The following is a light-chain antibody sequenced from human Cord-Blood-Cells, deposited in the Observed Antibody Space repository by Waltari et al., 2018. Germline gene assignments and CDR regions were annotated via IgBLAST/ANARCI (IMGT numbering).Light chain of an antibody. Sequence: DIQMTQSPSSLSASVGDRVTSTCRASQGISNYLAWYQQKPEKVPKLLIYAASTLQSGVPSRFSGSGSGTDFTLTISSLQPEDVATYYCQKYNSALFTFGPGTKVDIK. CDR1: QGISNY. CDR2: AAS. J-gene: IGKJ3*01. CDR3: QKYNSALFT. V-gene: IGKV1-27*01.